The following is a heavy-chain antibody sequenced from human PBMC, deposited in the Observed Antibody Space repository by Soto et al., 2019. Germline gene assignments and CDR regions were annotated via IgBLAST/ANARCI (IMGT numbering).Heavy chain of an antibody. CDR3: ARGPITIFGVFIIYYGMDV. D-gene: IGHD3-3*01. CDR1: GYTFTSYY. J-gene: IGHJ6*02. V-gene: IGHV1-2*04. CDR2: INPNSGGT. Sequence: GASVKVSCKASGYTFTSYYMRWVRQAPGQGLEWMGIINPNSGGTNYAQKFQGWVTMTRDTSISTAYMELSRLRSDDTAVYYCARGPITIFGVFIIYYGMDVWGQGTTVTVSS.